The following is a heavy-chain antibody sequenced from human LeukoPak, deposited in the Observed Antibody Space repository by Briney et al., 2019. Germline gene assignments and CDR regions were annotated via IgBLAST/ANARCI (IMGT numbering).Heavy chain of an antibody. V-gene: IGHV4-34*01. CDR1: GVSSNDYY. J-gene: IGHJ4*02. Sequence: SETLSLTCAVSGVSSNDYYWSWVRQTPGKGLEWIGEINHSGYTNDSPSLKSRVTISIDTSRKQFSLNLRSVTVADTGIYYCTRMTTGHDYWGQGTLVTVSS. CDR3: TRMTTGHDY. D-gene: IGHD4-17*01. CDR2: INHSGYT.